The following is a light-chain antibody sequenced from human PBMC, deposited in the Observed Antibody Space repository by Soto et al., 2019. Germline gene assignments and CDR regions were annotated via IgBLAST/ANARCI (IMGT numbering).Light chain of an antibody. V-gene: IGKV4-1*01. Sequence: DIVMTQSPDSLAVSLGERATINCRSSQSILYSPNNKSYLAWYQQKSGQPPKLLIYWTSTRESGVPDRFSGSGSGKDFTLTLRSLQAEDVAVYYCQQYYSSPFTFCPGTNVDVK. CDR1: QSILYSPNNKSY. CDR2: WTS. CDR3: QQYYSSPFT. J-gene: IGKJ3*01.